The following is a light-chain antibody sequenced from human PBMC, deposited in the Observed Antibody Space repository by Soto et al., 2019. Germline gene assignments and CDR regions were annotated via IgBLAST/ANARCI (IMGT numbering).Light chain of an antibody. V-gene: IGKV1-12*01. CDR2: AAS. CDR1: QGISSW. J-gene: IGKJ1*01. CDR3: QQYYNTPQM. Sequence: DMQITQSSSSVADAFVNRATITWGASQGISSWLAWYQQKPGKAPKLLIYAASSLQSGVPSRFSGSGSGTEFTLTISSLQAEDAAVYYCQQYYNTPQMFGQGTKVDI.